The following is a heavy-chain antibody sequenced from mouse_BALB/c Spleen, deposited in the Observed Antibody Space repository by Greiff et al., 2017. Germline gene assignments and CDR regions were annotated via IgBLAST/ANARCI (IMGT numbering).Heavy chain of an antibody. CDR2: ISSGGGST. CDR3: ARWLLRAMDY. Sequence: EVKLMESGGGLVKPGGSLKLSCAASGFTFSSYTMSWVRQTPEKRLEWVATISSGGGSTYYPDTVKGRFTISRDNAKNTLYLQMSSLKSEDTAMYYCARWLLRAMDYWGQGTSVTVSS. V-gene: IGHV5-6-4*01. D-gene: IGHD2-3*01. J-gene: IGHJ4*01. CDR1: GFTFSSYT.